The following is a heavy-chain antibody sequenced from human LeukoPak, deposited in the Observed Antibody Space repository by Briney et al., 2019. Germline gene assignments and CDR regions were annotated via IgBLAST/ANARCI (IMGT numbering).Heavy chain of an antibody. CDR3: AKDTSTPYDILTGYYFDY. D-gene: IGHD3-9*01. Sequence: GGSLRLSCAASGFTFSSYGTHWVRQAPGKGLEWVAVISYDGSNKYYADSVKGRFTISRDNSKNTLYLQMNSLRAEDTAVYYCAKDTSTPYDILTGYYFDYWGQGTLVTVSS. CDR2: ISYDGSNK. CDR1: GFTFSSYG. J-gene: IGHJ4*02. V-gene: IGHV3-30*18.